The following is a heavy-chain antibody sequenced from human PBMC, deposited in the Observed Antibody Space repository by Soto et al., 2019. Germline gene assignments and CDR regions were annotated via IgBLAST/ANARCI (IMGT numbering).Heavy chain of an antibody. CDR2: ISYDGSNK. CDR1: GFTFSSYA. CDR3: AKRRGYSGYDEIRPYYYCMDV. V-gene: IGHV3-30-3*01. D-gene: IGHD5-12*01. Sequence: GGSLRLSCAASGFTFSSYAMHWVRQAPGKGLEWVAVISYDGSNKYYADSVKGRFTISRDNSKNTLYLQMNSLRAEDAAVYYCAKRRGYSGYDEIRPYYYCMDVWGQGTTVTVSS. J-gene: IGHJ6*02.